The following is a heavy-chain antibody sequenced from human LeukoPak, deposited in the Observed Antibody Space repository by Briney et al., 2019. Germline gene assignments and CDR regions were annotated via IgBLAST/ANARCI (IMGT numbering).Heavy chain of an antibody. D-gene: IGHD6-13*01. CDR1: GYTFTGYY. Sequence: ASVKVSCKASGYTFTGYYMHWVRQAPGQGLEWMGWINPNSGGTNYAQKFQGRVTMTRDTSISTAYMELSRLRSDDTAVYYCARAYILSSSWYYWFDPWGQGTLVTVSS. CDR2: INPNSGGT. J-gene: IGHJ5*02. V-gene: IGHV1-2*02. CDR3: ARAYILSSSWYYWFDP.